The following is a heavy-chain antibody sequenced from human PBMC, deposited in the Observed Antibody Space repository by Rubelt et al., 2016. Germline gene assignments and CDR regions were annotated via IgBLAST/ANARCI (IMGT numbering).Heavy chain of an antibody. CDR1: GGSFSGYY. CDR2: INHSGST. V-gene: IGHV4-34*01. D-gene: IGHD1-26*01. J-gene: IGHJ3*02. CDR3: ARGRGPPLLVGPRRPAFDI. Sequence: QVQLQQWGAGLLKPSETLSLTCAVYGGSFSGYYWSWIRQPPGKGLEWIGEINHSGSTNYNPSLKSRVTISVDTSKNQFSLKLSSVTAAATAVYYCARGRGPPLLVGPRRPAFDIWGQGTMVTVSS.